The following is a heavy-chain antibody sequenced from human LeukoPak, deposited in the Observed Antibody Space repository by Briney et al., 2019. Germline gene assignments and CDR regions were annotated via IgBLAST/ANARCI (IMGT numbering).Heavy chain of an antibody. CDR3: ARDGDFYSSTSFDY. CDR1: GYTFTGYY. V-gene: IGHV1-2*02. J-gene: IGHJ4*02. Sequence: ASVKVSCKASGYTFTGYYMHWVRQAPGQGLAWMGWINPSSGGTNYAQKFQGRVTMTRDTSISTAYMELSRLRSDDTAVYYCARDGDFYSSTSFDYWGQGTLVTVSS. D-gene: IGHD6-6*01. CDR2: INPSSGGT.